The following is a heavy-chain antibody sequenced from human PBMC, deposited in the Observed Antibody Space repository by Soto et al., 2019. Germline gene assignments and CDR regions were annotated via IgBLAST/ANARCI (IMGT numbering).Heavy chain of an antibody. CDR1: GYTFTGYY. CDR3: ARGSDTIADRLA. D-gene: IGHD6-13*01. V-gene: IGHV1-2*02. Sequence: QVQLVQSGAEVKKPGASVKVSCKSSGYTFTGYYMHWVRQAPGQGLEWMGWINPNSGGTNYAQKFQVRDAMTRDTSITTGYIELSRLRSDDTAVYYCARGSDTIADRLAWGQGTLVTVSS. J-gene: IGHJ4*02. CDR2: INPNSGGT.